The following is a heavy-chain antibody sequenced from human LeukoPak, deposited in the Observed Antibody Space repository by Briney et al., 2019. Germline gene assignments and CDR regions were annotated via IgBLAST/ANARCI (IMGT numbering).Heavy chain of an antibody. CDR2: ISISGGST. Sequence: GGSLRLSCAASGFTFSSYAMSWVRQAPGKGLEWVSGISISGGSTYYADSVKGRLTISRDNSKNTLCLQMNSLRAEDTAVYYVFLNLHYWGQGILVTVSS. CDR1: GFTFSSYA. V-gene: IGHV3-23*01. D-gene: IGHD2-21*01. J-gene: IGHJ4*02. CDR3: FLNLHY.